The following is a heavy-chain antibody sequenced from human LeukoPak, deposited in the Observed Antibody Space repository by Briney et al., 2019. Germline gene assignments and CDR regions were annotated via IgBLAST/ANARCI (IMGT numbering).Heavy chain of an antibody. CDR2: ISAYNGNT. CDR3: ARDMITFGGVIVYDY. CDR1: GYTFTSYG. Sequence: ASVKVSCKASGYTFTSYGISWVRQAPGQGLEWVGWISAYNGNTNYAQKLQGRVTMTTDTSTSTAYMELRSLRSDDTAVYYCARDMITFGGVIVYDYWGQGTLVTVSS. V-gene: IGHV1-18*01. J-gene: IGHJ4*02. D-gene: IGHD3-16*02.